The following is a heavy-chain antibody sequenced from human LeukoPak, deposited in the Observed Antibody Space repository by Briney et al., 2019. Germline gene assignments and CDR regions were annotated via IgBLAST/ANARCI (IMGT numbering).Heavy chain of an antibody. CDR1: GGTFSSYA. CDR3: ARGADDIVVVPAAILPFY. Sequence: SVKVSCKASGGTFSSYASSWVRQAPGQGLEWMGGIIPIFGTANYAQKFQGRVTITADESTSTAYMELSSLRSEDTAVYYCARGADDIVVVPAAILPFYWGQGTLVTVSS. CDR2: IIPIFGTA. J-gene: IGHJ4*02. D-gene: IGHD2-2*01. V-gene: IGHV1-69*01.